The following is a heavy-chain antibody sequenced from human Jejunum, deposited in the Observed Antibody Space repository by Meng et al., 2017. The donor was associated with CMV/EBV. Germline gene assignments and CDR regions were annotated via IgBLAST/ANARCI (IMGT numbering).Heavy chain of an antibody. CDR1: FSDYW. CDR3: ATTGPSRQYSGSYYYDY. J-gene: IGHJ4*02. D-gene: IGHD1-26*01. Sequence: FSDYWMHWVDQAPRKGLVWVSVINNDGDNTVYADSLPSPFPLSIDNAKNTLYLQMNSLRAEDTAVYYCATTGPSRQYSGSYYYDYWGQGTRVTGSS. V-gene: IGHV3-74*01. CDR2: INNDGDNT.